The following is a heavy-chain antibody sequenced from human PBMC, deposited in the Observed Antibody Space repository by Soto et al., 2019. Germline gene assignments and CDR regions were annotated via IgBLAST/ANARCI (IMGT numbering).Heavy chain of an antibody. V-gene: IGHV3-21*01. J-gene: IGHJ4*02. D-gene: IGHD4-17*01. CDR3: ARDAPDYGDYVFDY. CDR1: GFTFSSYS. Sequence: EVQLVESGGGLVKPGGSLRLSCAASGFTFSSYSMNWVRQAPGKGLEWVSSISSSSSYIYYADSVKGRFTISRDNAKNPLYLQMNSLRAEDTAVYYCARDAPDYGDYVFDYWGQGTLVTVSS. CDR2: ISSSSSYI.